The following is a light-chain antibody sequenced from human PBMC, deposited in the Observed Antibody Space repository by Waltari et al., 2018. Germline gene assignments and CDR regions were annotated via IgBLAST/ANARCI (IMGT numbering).Light chain of an antibody. V-gene: IGKV2-30*02. CDR2: KIS. CDR3: MQGSHWPRT. CDR1: QSPVHSDGNTY. J-gene: IGKJ2*01. Sequence: DVVLTQSPLSLPVTLGQPASMSCRSSQSPVHSDGNTYFNWFHQRPGRSPRRLIYKISRRESGVPDRFSGSRSGTDFTLKISRVEAEDVGVYYCMQGSHWPRTFGQGTKLEI.